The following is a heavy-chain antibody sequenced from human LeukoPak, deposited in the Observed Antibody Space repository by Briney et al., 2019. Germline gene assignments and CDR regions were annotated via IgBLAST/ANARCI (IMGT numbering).Heavy chain of an antibody. CDR1: GFTFSSYS. Sequence: GGSLRLSCAASGFTFSSYSMNWVRQAPGKGLEWVSSISSSSSYIYYADSVKGRFTISRDNAKNSLYLQMNSLRAEGTAVYYCAREMYYDFWSGYPRPYNWFDPWGQGTLVTVSS. J-gene: IGHJ5*02. V-gene: IGHV3-21*01. D-gene: IGHD3-3*01. CDR3: AREMYYDFWSGYPRPYNWFDP. CDR2: ISSSSSYI.